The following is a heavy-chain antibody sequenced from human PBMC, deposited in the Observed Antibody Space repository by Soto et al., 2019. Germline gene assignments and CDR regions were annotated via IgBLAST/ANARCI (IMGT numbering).Heavy chain of an antibody. Sequence: QVQLVESGGGVVQPGRSLRLSCAASGFTFSSYGMHWVRQAPGKGLEWVAVIWYDGSNKYYADSVKGRFTISRDNSKNTLYLQMNSLRAEDTAVYYCARETTGEQIDYWGQGTLVTVPS. V-gene: IGHV3-33*01. D-gene: IGHD1-7*01. CDR1: GFTFSSYG. CDR3: ARETTGEQIDY. J-gene: IGHJ4*02. CDR2: IWYDGSNK.